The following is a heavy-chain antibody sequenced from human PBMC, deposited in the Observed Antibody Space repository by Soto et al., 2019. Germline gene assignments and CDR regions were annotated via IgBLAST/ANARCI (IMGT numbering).Heavy chain of an antibody. CDR3: ARESALGYCSSTSCRYFDY. D-gene: IGHD2-2*01. CDR1: GGSISSGGYY. Sequence: SETLSLTCTVSGGSISSGGYYWSWIRQHPGKGLKWIGYIYYSGSTYYNPSLKSRVTISVDTSKNQFSLKLSSVTAADTAVYYCARESALGYCSSTSCRYFDYWGQGTLVTVSS. CDR2: IYYSGST. V-gene: IGHV4-31*03. J-gene: IGHJ4*02.